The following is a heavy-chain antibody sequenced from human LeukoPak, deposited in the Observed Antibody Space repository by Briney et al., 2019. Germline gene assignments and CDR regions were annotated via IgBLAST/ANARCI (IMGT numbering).Heavy chain of an antibody. J-gene: IGHJ4*02. Sequence: GGSLRLSCAASGFTFSSYAMHWVRQAPGKGLEYVSAISSNGGSTYYANSVKGRFTISRDNSKNPLYLQMGSLRAEDMAVYYCARAASRVGSSSLGYWGQGTLVTVSS. CDR2: ISSNGGST. D-gene: IGHD6-13*01. CDR3: ARAASRVGSSSLGY. V-gene: IGHV3-64*01. CDR1: GFTFSSYA.